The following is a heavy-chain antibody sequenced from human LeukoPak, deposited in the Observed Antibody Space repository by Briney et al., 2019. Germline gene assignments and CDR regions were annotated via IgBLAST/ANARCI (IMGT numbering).Heavy chain of an antibody. CDR3: ATGLHYYDSSGYSDY. Sequence: ASVKVSCKVSGYTLTELSMHWVRQAPGKGREWMGGFDPEDGETIYAQKFQGRVTMTEDTSTATAYMELSSLRSEDTAVYYCATGLHYYDSSGYSDYWGQGTLVTVSS. V-gene: IGHV1-24*01. J-gene: IGHJ4*02. CDR2: FDPEDGET. D-gene: IGHD3-22*01. CDR1: GYTLTELS.